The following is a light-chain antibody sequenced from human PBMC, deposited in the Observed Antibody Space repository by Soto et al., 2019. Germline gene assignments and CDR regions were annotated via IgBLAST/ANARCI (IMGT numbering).Light chain of an antibody. CDR3: SSYAGSNYV. J-gene: IGLJ1*01. CDR1: SSDVGGYIY. V-gene: IGLV2-8*01. Sequence: SALTQPPSASGSPGQSVTISCTGTSSDVGGYIYVSWYQQHPGKVPKLMIYEVNKRPSGVPDRFSGSRSGNTASLTVSGLQTEDDADYYCSSYAGSNYVFGTGTKVTVL. CDR2: EVN.